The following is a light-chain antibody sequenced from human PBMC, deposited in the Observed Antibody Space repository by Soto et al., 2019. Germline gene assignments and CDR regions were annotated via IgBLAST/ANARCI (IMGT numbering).Light chain of an antibody. V-gene: IGKV3-20*01. CDR2: GAS. CDR1: QSVSSSY. Sequence: IVLTQSLATLSLCPGERATISGLASQSVSSSYLAWYQQKPGQAPRLLIYGASSRATGIPDRFSGSGSGTDFTLTISRLEPEDFAVYYCQQYGSSAITFGQGTRLEV. J-gene: IGKJ5*01. CDR3: QQYGSSAIT.